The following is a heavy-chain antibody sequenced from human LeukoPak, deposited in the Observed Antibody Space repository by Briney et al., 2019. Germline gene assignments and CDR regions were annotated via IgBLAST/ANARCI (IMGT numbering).Heavy chain of an antibody. D-gene: IGHD4-17*01. J-gene: IGHJ5*02. CDR3: ARDSYSRMISVTTANWFDP. CDR1: GFTFSSYA. V-gene: IGHV3-30-3*01. CDR2: ISYDGSNK. Sequence: GGSLRLSCAASGFTFSSYAMHWVRQAPGKGLEWVAVISYDGSNKYYADSVKGRFTISSDNSKNTLYLQMNSLRAEDTAVYYCARDSYSRMISVTTANWFDPWGQGTLVTVSS.